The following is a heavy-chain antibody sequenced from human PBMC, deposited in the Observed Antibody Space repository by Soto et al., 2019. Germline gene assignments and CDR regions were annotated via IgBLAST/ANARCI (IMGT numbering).Heavy chain of an antibody. CDR2: IIPIFGTA. CDR3: ASRSFTIFGVYPTSHYYGMDV. J-gene: IGHJ6*02. V-gene: IGHV1-69*13. Sequence: SVKVSCKASGGTFSSYAISWVRQAPGQGLEWMGGIIPIFGTANYAQKFQGRVTITADESTSTAYMELSSLRSEDTAVYYCASRSFTIFGVYPTSHYYGMDVWGQGTTVTVSS. D-gene: IGHD3-3*01. CDR1: GGTFSSYA.